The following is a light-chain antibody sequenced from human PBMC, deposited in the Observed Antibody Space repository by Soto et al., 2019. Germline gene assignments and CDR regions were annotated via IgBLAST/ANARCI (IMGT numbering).Light chain of an antibody. CDR1: QSVSSY. V-gene: IGKV3-11*01. CDR3: QQSSNST. J-gene: IGKJ1*01. CDR2: DAS. Sequence: EIVLTQSPATLSLSPGERATLSCRASQSVSSYLAWYQQKPGQAPRLLIYDASNRATGIPARFSGSGSGTDFTLTISSLEPEDFAVYYCQQSSNSTVGKGNKVEIK.